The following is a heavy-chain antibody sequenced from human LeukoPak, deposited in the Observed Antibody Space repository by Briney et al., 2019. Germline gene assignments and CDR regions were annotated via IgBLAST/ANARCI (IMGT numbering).Heavy chain of an antibody. CDR3: AKGAEEGVVITAVYYYYMDV. J-gene: IGHJ6*03. D-gene: IGHD3-22*01. CDR2: ISGRGYNT. V-gene: IGHV3-23*01. CDR1: GFTFTNYG. Sequence: GGTLRLSCVASGFTFTNYGMSWVRQTPGKGLEWVSTISGRGYNTYYADSVKGRFTISRDSSKNTLFLQMNGLRPDDTAVYYCAKGAEEGVVITAVYYYYMDVWGKGTTVTISS.